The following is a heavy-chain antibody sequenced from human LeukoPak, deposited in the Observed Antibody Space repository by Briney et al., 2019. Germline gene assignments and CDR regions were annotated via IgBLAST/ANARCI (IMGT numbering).Heavy chain of an antibody. J-gene: IGHJ4*02. Sequence: SETLSLTCTVSGGSINSYYWSWIRQPPGKGLQWIGCIHYSGSTNYNPSLKSRVTISVDTSKNQFSLKLSSVTAADTAVYYCARGEMATTGDWGQGTLVTVSS. D-gene: IGHD5-24*01. CDR1: GGSINSYY. CDR3: ARGEMATTGD. V-gene: IGHV4-59*01. CDR2: IHYSGST.